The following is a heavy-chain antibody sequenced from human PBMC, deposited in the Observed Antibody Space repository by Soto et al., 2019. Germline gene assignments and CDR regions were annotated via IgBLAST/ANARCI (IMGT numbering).Heavy chain of an antibody. D-gene: IGHD6-19*01. CDR2: TVTTGGTA. J-gene: IGHJ5*02. CDR3: AKCTNDEWVHSSGWCNWLDP. CDR1: GFSLSNSA. V-gene: IGHV3-23*01. Sequence: EVQLFGSGGGLVQPGGSLRLSCAASGFSLSNSAMTWVRQAPGKGLQWLSATVTTGGTAFADSVKGRFSVSRDISKNTIYLQMNSLRVDDTAVYYCAKCTNDEWVHSSGWCNWLDPWGQGSLVTVSS.